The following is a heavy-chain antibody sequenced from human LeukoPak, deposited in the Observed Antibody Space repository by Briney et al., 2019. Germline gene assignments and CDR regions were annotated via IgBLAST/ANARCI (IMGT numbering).Heavy chain of an antibody. J-gene: IGHJ4*02. CDR2: ISAYNGST. Sequence: ASVKVSCKASGYTFTSYGISWVRQAPGQGLEWMGWISAYNGSTNYAQKLQGRVTMTTDTSTSTAYMEVRSLRPDDTAVYYCARDLGYDSSGSLYFDYWGQGTLVTVSS. CDR1: GYTFTSYG. D-gene: IGHD3-22*01. V-gene: IGHV1-18*01. CDR3: ARDLGYDSSGSLYFDY.